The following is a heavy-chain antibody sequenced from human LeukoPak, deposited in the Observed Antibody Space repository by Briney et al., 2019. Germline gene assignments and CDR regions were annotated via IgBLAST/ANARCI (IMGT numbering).Heavy chain of an antibody. D-gene: IGHD3-10*01. CDR1: GFNLSSYG. CDR3: ARGDYGSGSYPRIFDY. Sequence: GGSLRLSCAASGFNLSSYGMHWVRQAPGKGLEWAAVIWYDGSNKYYADSVKGRFTISRDSSKNTVYLQMNSLRAEDTAVYYCARGDYGSGSYPRIFDYWGQGSLVTVSS. CDR2: IWYDGSNK. J-gene: IGHJ4*02. V-gene: IGHV3-33*01.